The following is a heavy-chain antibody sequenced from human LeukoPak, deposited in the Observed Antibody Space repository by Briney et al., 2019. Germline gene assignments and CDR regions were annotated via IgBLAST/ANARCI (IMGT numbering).Heavy chain of an antibody. CDR3: ARRGTSFGPESL. CDR1: GRSISSYH. Sequence: ASDTLSLTCTVCGRSISSYHWRWLPQPPGRALEWIGYTYTTGSTDYSTGSTEYNPSLKSRVSISVDTSKSRLSLNLNSVTAADTAVYFCARRGTSFGPESLWGRGTLVTVSS. CDR2: TYTTGSTDYSTGST. J-gene: IGHJ2*01. D-gene: IGHD3-3*01. V-gene: IGHV4-4*09.